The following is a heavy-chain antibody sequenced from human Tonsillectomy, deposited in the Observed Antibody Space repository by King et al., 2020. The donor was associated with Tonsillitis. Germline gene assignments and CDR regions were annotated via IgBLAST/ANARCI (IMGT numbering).Heavy chain of an antibody. J-gene: IGHJ4*02. D-gene: IGHD3-10*01. Sequence: VQLVESGGGLVQPGGSLRLSCVASGFTFSSYWMHWVRQAPGKGRVWGSRIKSDGSSTTYADSVKGRFTISRDNAKNTVYLQMNSLRADDTAVYYCGRGNHYASDYWGQGTLVTVSS. CDR3: GRGNHYASDY. CDR1: GFTFSSYW. CDR2: IKSDGSST. V-gene: IGHV3-74*01.